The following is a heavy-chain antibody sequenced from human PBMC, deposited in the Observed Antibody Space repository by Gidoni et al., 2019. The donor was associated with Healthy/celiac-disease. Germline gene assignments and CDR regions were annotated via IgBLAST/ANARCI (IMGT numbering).Heavy chain of an antibody. J-gene: IGHJ3*02. CDR1: GYHFTGYY. CDR3: ARVPYDFWSGYQTKYAFDI. Sequence: QVQLVQSGAEVKKPGASVKVSCTASGYHFTGYYMHWVRQAPGQGLEWMGWINPDSGGTNYAQKFQGRVTMTRDTSISTAYMELSRLRSDDTAVYYCARVPYDFWSGYQTKYAFDIWGQGTMVTVSS. D-gene: IGHD3-3*01. V-gene: IGHV1-2*02. CDR2: INPDSGGT.